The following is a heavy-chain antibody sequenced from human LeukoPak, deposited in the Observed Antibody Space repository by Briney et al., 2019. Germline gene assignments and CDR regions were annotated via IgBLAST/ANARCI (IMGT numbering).Heavy chain of an antibody. CDR3: ARVAGYSYGGIDY. J-gene: IGHJ4*02. Sequence: GGSLRLSCAASGFTFSSYSMNWVRQAPGKGLEWVSSISSSSSYIYYADSVKGRFTISRDNAKNSLHLQMNSLRAEDTAVYYCARVAGYSYGGIDYWGQGTLVTVSS. CDR1: GFTFSSYS. CDR2: ISSSSSYI. D-gene: IGHD5-18*01. V-gene: IGHV3-21*01.